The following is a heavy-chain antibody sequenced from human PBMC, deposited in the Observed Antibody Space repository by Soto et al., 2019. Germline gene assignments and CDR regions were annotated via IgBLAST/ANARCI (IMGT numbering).Heavy chain of an antibody. V-gene: IGHV3-30*18. CDR1: GFTFSSYG. CDR2: ISYDGSNK. Sequence: PGGSLRLSCAASGFTFSSYGMHWVRQAPGKGLEWVAVISYDGSNKYYADSVKGRFTISRDNSKNTLYLQMNSLRAEDTAVYYCAKGADYYGSGIDYWGQGTLVTVSS. D-gene: IGHD3-10*01. J-gene: IGHJ4*02. CDR3: AKGADYYGSGIDY.